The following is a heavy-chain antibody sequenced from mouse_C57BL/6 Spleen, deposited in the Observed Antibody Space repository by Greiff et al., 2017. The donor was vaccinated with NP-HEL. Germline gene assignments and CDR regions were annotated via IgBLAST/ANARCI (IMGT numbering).Heavy chain of an antibody. V-gene: IGHV14-4*01. J-gene: IGHJ3*01. CDR2: IDPENGDT. CDR3: TTSLGGAWFAY. Sequence: VQLQQSGAELVRPGASVKLSCTASGFNIKDDYMHWVKQRPEQGLEWIGWIDPENGDTEYASKFQGQATITADTSSNTAYLQLSSLTSEDTAVYYCTTSLGGAWFAYWGQGTLVTVSA. D-gene: IGHD3-3*01. CDR1: GFNIKDDY.